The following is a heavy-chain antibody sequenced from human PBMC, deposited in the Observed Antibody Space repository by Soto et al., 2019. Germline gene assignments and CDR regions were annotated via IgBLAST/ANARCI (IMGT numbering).Heavy chain of an antibody. Sequence: GGSLRLSCAASGFTFSNFWMHWVRQAPGKGLVWVSRINSDGSSTSYADSVKGRFTISRDSAKNTLYLQMNSLRVEDTAVYYCTRDPYGISHFWGQGTPVTVSS. J-gene: IGHJ4*02. D-gene: IGHD3-3*02. CDR1: GFTFSNFW. CDR3: TRDPYGISHF. V-gene: IGHV3-74*01. CDR2: INSDGSST.